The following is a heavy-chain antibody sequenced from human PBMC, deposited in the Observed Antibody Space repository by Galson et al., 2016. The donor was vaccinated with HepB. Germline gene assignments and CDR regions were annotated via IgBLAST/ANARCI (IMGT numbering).Heavy chain of an antibody. Sequence: SVKVSCKASGYSFTSYYMHWVRQAPRQGLEWMGIINPSGGTTRYAQKFQGRVTMTSDTSTSTVYMEVSSLRSDDTAVYYCAIFTGRRYFELWGRGTLVTVSS. J-gene: IGHJ2*01. D-gene: IGHD3-16*01. V-gene: IGHV1-46*01. CDR2: INPSGGTT. CDR3: AIFTGRRYFEL. CDR1: GYSFTSYY.